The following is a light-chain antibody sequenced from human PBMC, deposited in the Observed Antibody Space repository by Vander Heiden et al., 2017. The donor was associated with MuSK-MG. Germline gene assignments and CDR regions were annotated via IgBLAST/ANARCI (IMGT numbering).Light chain of an antibody. J-gene: IGLJ1*01. CDR3: QSYDSSRSLYV. CDR1: SSNIGAGYD. Sequence: QSVLTQPPSVSGAPGQRVTISCTGSSSNIGAGYDVHWYQQLPGTAPKLLIYNNNNRPSGVPDRFSGSKSGTSASLAITGLQAEDEADYYCQSYDSSRSLYVFGTGTKVTVL. V-gene: IGLV1-40*01. CDR2: NNN.